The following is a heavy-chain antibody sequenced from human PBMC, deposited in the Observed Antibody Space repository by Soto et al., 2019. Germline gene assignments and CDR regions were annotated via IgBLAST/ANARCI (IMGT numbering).Heavy chain of an antibody. J-gene: IGHJ6*03. CDR1: GFTFGTYA. D-gene: IGHD3-16*01. Sequence: EVQLLESGGGLVQPGGSLRLSCAASGFTFGTYAMKWLRQAPGRGLECVSFISGSGRTTYYAESVKGRFTVSRDNSQSTMYLQMNSLRAEDTALYYCAKFRGPSYSYYYMDVWGKGTTVTVSS. CDR3: AKFRGPSYSYYYMDV. V-gene: IGHV3-23*01. CDR2: ISGSGRTT.